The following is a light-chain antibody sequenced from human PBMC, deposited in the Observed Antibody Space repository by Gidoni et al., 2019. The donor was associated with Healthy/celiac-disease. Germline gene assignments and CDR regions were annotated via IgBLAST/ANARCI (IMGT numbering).Light chain of an antibody. Sequence: DIQMTQSPSSLSASVGDRVTITCRTSQSISSYLNWYQQKPEKAPKLLIYAASSLQSGVPSRFSGSGSGTDFTLTISSLQPEDFATYYCQQSYSTFGQGTRLEIK. V-gene: IGKV1-39*01. CDR1: QSISSY. J-gene: IGKJ5*01. CDR3: QQSYST. CDR2: AAS.